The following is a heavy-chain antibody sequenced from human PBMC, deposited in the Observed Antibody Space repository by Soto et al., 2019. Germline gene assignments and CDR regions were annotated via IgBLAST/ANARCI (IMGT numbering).Heavy chain of an antibody. CDR2: IRSKANSYAT. V-gene: IGHV3-73*01. D-gene: IGHD2-8*01. Sequence: GGSLRLSCAASGFTFSGSAMHWVRQASGKGLEWVGRIRSKANSYATAYAASVKGRFTISRDDSKNTAYLQMNSLKTEDTAVYYCNIFCTNGVCPIAYWGQGTLVTVSS. J-gene: IGHJ4*02. CDR1: GFTFSGSA. CDR3: NIFCTNGVCPIAY.